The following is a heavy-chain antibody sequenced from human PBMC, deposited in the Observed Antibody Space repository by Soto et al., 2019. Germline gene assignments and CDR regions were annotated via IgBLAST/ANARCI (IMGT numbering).Heavy chain of an antibody. J-gene: IGHJ5*02. CDR2: IFSSDEK. D-gene: IGHD5-18*01. CDR3: ARAVDRAISDIWFDP. Sequence: SGPTLVNPTETLTLTCTVSGFSLSNAGMGVSWIRQPPGKALEWLAHIFSSDEKSYRTSLETRLTVSKDTSKSQVVLTMTNMDPLDTAPYYCARAVDRAISDIWFDPWGQGTQVTVSS. CDR1: GFSLSNAGMG. V-gene: IGHV2-26*01.